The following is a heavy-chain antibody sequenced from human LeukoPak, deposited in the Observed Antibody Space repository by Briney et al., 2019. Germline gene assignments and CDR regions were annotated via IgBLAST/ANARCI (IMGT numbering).Heavy chain of an antibody. CDR1: GGSFSGNY. V-gene: IGHV4-34*01. J-gene: IGHJ4*02. CDR3: ARGGSSERFIDY. D-gene: IGHD5-24*01. CDR2: SSPTGDIT. Sequence: PSETLSLTCAVYGGSFSGNYWTLIRQTPGRGLEWIGESSPTGDITGYNPSLKGRATISVDSSKNQFSLKLSSVTAADTAVYYCARGGSSERFIDYWGQGTLVTVSS.